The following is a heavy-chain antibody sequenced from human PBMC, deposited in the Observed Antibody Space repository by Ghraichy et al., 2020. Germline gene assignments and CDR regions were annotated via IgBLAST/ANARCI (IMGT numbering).Heavy chain of an antibody. Sequence: SETLSLTCSVSGGPISGYYWSWIRQPPGKRLEWIGCLHYSGSIHYNPSLESRITISVDASESQFSLRLSSVTAADTAVYYCVRWSDAYKTGHWGQGTLVTVSS. CDR1: GGPISGYY. V-gene: IGHV4-59*01. CDR3: VRWSDAYKTGH. J-gene: IGHJ4*02. D-gene: IGHD5-24*01. CDR2: LHYSGSI.